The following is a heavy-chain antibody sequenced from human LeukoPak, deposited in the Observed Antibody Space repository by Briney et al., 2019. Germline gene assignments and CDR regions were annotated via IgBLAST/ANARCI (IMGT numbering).Heavy chain of an antibody. CDR2: GYTSGST. CDR1: GGSISSGSYY. J-gene: IGHJ6*03. V-gene: IGHV4-61*02. CDR3: ARDGLNTMVRGKIHYYYMDV. Sequence: SETLSLTCTVSGGSISSGSYYWSWIRQPAGKRLEWIGRGYTSGSTHYNPSLKSRVTISVDTSKNQFSLKLSSVTAADTAVYYCARDGLNTMVRGKIHYYYMDVWGKGTTVTISS. D-gene: IGHD3-10*01.